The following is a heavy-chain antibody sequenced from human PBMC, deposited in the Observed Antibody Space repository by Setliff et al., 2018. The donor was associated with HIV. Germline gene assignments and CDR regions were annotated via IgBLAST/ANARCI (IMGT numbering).Heavy chain of an antibody. D-gene: IGHD5-12*01. V-gene: IGHV4-61*02. J-gene: IGHJ4*02. CDR2: IYTSGST. CDR3: ARSEMATITAHFDY. CDR1: GGSISSCSYY. Sequence: SETLSLTCTVSGGSISSCSYYWSWIRQPAGKGLEWIGRIYTSGSTNYNPSLKSRVTISVDTSKNQFSLKLSSVTAADTAVYYCARSEMATITAHFDYWGQGTLVTVSS.